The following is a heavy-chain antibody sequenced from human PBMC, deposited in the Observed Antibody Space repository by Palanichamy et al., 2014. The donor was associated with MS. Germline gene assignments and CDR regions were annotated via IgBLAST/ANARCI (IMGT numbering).Heavy chain of an antibody. D-gene: IGHD6-13*01. V-gene: IGHV3-30-3*01. Sequence: VESGGGVVQPGGSLRLSCAASRFTFSSYAMHWVRQAPGKGLEWVAFISYGGSNKYYADSVKGRFTISRDNSKNTLYLQMNSLRAEDTAVYYCARDTKQVYGYSSSWTHFFDYWGQGTLVTVSS. CDR1: RFTFSSYA. J-gene: IGHJ4*02. CDR3: ARDTKQVYGYSSSWTHFFDY. CDR2: ISYGGSNK.